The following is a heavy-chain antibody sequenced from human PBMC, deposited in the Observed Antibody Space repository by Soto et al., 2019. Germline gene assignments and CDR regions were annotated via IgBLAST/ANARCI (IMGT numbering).Heavy chain of an antibody. CDR3: ARDDSSSSEYFQL. J-gene: IGHJ1*01. CDR2: INPNSGGA. V-gene: IGHV1-2*02. Sequence: ASVKVSCKASGYSFTGYNMHWVRQAPGQGLEWMGWINPNSGGAKYAQKFQDRVAMTRDTSITTAYMELSRLTPDDTAVYYCARDDSSSSEYFQLWGQGTLVTVSS. CDR1: GYSFTGYN. D-gene: IGHD3-22*01.